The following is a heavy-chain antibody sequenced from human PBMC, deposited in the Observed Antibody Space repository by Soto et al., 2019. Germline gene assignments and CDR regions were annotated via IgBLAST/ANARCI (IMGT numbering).Heavy chain of an antibody. J-gene: IGHJ5*02. CDR3: ARGGSSTANWIGP. V-gene: IGHV4-31*03. Sequence: PSETLSLTCTVSGDAIYIGGYYWTWIRQHPGKGLEWIGYIYHTGKTYYNPSLESRVTMSVDTSKNQFSLKLASVTAADTAVYYWARGGSSTANWIGPWGQGTLVAVSS. CDR2: IYHTGKT. CDR1: GDAIYIGGYY. D-gene: IGHD2-2*01.